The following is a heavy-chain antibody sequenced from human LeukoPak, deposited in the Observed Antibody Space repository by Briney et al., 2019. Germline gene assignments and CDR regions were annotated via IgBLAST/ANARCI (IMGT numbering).Heavy chain of an antibody. D-gene: IGHD5-12*01. CDR3: AKDSGYDWLGSGDY. V-gene: IGHV3-30-3*01. CDR2: ISSDGNNK. J-gene: IGHJ4*02. CDR1: GFTFSSHA. Sequence: GGSLRLSCAASGFTFSSHALHWVRQAPGKGLGWVAVISSDGNNKDYADSVKGRFTISRDNSKNTLYLQMNSLRAEDTAVYYCAKDSGYDWLGSGDYWGQGTLVTVSS.